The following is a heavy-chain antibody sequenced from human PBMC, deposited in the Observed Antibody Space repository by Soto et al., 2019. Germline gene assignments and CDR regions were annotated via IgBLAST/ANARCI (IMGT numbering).Heavy chain of an antibody. D-gene: IGHD2-15*01. CDR1: GDSISSYY. CDR3: ARGHLGITTTGTWYDFDY. J-gene: IGHJ4*02. Sequence: SETLSLTCTVSGDSISSYYWTWIRQPPGKGLEYIGCIYYSGRTYYNPSLKSRVTISVDTSKNQFSLKLSSVTAADTAVYYCARGHLGITTTGTWYDFDYWGQGTLVTVSS. V-gene: IGHV4-59*01. CDR2: IYYSGRT.